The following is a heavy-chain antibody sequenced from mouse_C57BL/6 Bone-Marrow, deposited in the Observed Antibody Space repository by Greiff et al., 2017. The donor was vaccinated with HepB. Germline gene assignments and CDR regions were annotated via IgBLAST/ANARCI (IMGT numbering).Heavy chain of an antibody. CDR2: IDPSDSYT. Sequence: VQLQQPGAELVMPGASVKLSCKASGYTFTSYWMHWVKQRPGQGLEWIGEIDPSDSYTNYNQKFKGKSTLTVDKSSSTAYMQLSSLTSEDSAVYYCARRSNYSYAMDYWGPGTSVTVSS. CDR1: GYTFTSYW. J-gene: IGHJ4*01. V-gene: IGHV1-69*01. D-gene: IGHD2-5*01. CDR3: ARRSNYSYAMDY.